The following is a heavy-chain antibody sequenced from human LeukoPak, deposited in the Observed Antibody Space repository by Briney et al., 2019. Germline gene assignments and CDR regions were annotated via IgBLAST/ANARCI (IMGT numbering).Heavy chain of an antibody. Sequence: SVKVSCKASGGTFSSYAISWVRQAPGQGPEWMGGIIPIFGTANYAQKFQGRVTITADESTSTAYMELSSLRSEDTAVYYCARDRHYDVVRGVIESYYFDYWGQGTLVTVSS. CDR3: ARDRHYDVVRGVIESYYFDY. V-gene: IGHV1-69*13. J-gene: IGHJ4*02. CDR1: GGTFSSYA. CDR2: IIPIFGTA. D-gene: IGHD3-10*01.